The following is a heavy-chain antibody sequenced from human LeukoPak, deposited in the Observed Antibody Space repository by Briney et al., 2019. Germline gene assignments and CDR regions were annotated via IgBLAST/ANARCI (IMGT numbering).Heavy chain of an antibody. CDR2: ISHSGST. V-gene: IGHV4-34*01. Sequence: SETLSLTCAVYGGSFSDYYWNWIRQPPGKGLEWIGEISHSGSTNYNPSLESRVTISIDTSKKQFSLKLNSVIAADTAVYYCARGPGSSGGYYVGDFWGQGTLVTVSS. CDR1: GGSFSDYY. D-gene: IGHD1-26*01. CDR3: ARGPGSSGGYYVGDF. J-gene: IGHJ4*02.